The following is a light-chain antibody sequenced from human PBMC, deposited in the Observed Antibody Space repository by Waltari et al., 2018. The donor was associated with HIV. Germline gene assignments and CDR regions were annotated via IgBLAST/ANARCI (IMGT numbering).Light chain of an antibody. J-gene: IGLJ1*01. CDR1: SSNIGNDN. CDR2: KNY. CDR3: VGWDASLSAYV. V-gene: IGLV1-47*01. Sequence: QSVLTQPPSASGTPGQRVTISCSGSSSNIGNDNVYLYQQLPGTAPKLLIYKNYQRPPGVPDRFARSKSGTSASLAISGLRSEDEADYYCVGWDASLSAYVFGTGTKVTIL.